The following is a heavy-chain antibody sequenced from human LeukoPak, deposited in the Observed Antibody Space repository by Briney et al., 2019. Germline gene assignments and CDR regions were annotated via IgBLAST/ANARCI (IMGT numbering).Heavy chain of an antibody. CDR2: INHSGST. CDR1: GGSISSYY. V-gene: IGHV4-34*01. CDR3: ARQTVGAGNYYYGMDV. J-gene: IGHJ6*02. Sequence: SETLSLTCTVSGGSISSYYWSWIRQPPGKGLEWIGEINHSGSTNYNPSLKSRVTISVDTSKNQFSLKLSSVTAADTAVYYCARQTVGAGNYYYGMDVWGQGTTVTVSS. D-gene: IGHD1-26*01.